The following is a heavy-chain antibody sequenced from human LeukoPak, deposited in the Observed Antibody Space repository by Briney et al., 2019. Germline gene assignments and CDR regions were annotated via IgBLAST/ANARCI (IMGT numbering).Heavy chain of an antibody. Sequence: GGSLRLSCAASGFTFSSYAKSWVRQAPGKGLEWVSVISGSGGSTYYADSVKGRFTISRDNSKNTLYLQMNSLRAEDTAVYYCARPPSSGYYFVGYWGQGTLVTVSS. CDR2: ISGSGGST. V-gene: IGHV3-23*01. CDR1: GFTFSSYA. CDR3: ARPPSSGYYFVGY. J-gene: IGHJ4*02. D-gene: IGHD3-22*01.